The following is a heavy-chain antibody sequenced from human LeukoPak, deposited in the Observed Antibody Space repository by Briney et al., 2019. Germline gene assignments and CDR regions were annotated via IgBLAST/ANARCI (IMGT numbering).Heavy chain of an antibody. CDR1: GYTFTSYA. Sequence: ASVKVSCKASGYTFTSYAISWVRQAPGQGLEWMGGIIPIFGTANYAQKFQGRVTITADKSTSTAYMELSSLRSEDTAVYYCAGGKQWLVRRGRIDYWGQGTLVTVSS. V-gene: IGHV1-69*06. D-gene: IGHD6-19*01. CDR2: IIPIFGTA. CDR3: AGGKQWLVRRGRIDY. J-gene: IGHJ4*02.